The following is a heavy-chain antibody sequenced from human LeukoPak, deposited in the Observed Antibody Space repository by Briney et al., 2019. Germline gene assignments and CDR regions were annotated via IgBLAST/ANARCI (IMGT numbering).Heavy chain of an antibody. D-gene: IGHD3-3*01. CDR2: IKQDGSEK. Sequence: PGGSLRLSCAASGFPFETYWMSWVRQAPGKGLEWVANIKQDGSEKYYVDSVKGRFSISRDNAKNSLYLEMNRPRAEDAAVYFCAREDDFLSGCFGGAFDDWGPGTLVTVSS. CDR1: GFPFETYW. V-gene: IGHV3-7*01. J-gene: IGHJ4*02. CDR3: AREDDFLSGCFGGAFDD.